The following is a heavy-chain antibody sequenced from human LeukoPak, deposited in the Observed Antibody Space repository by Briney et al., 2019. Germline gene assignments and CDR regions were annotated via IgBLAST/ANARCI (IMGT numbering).Heavy chain of an antibody. CDR3: ARDHGSGSYWRLYYFDY. V-gene: IGHV1-18*04. CDR2: ISAYNGNT. D-gene: IGHD3-10*01. CDR1: GYTFTGYY. Sequence: ASVKVSCKASGYTFTGYYMHWVRQAPGQGLEWMGWISAYNGNTNYAQKLRGRVTMTTDTSTSTAYMELRSLRSDDTAVYYCARDHGSGSYWRLYYFDYWGQGTLVTVSS. J-gene: IGHJ4*02.